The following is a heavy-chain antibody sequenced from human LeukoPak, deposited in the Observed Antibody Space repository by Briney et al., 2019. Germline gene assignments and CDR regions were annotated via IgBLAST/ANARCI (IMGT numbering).Heavy chain of an antibody. CDR1: GGSFSGYY. D-gene: IGHD2-2*01. CDR3: ARGARIVVVPAAMLGFDY. Sequence: SETLSLTCAVYGGSFSGYYWSWIRQPPGKGLEWMGEINHSGSTNYNPSLKSRVTISVDTSKNQFSLKLSSVTAADTAVHYCARGARIVVVPAAMLGFDYWGQGTLVTVSS. J-gene: IGHJ4*02. V-gene: IGHV4-34*01. CDR2: INHSGST.